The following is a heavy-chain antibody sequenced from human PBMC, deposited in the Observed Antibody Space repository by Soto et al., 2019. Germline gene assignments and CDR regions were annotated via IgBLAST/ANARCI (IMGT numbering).Heavy chain of an antibody. CDR2: IYWDDDK. CDR3: AHTMAPRIFDY. V-gene: IGHV2-5*02. J-gene: IGHJ4*02. CDR1: GFSLNTRGVG. Sequence: SGPTLVNPTQTLTLTCTFSGFSLNTRGVGVGWIRQPPGKALEWLALIYWDDDKGYSTSLRSRLTITKDTSRNQVVLTMTNMGPADTATYYCAHTMAPRIFDYWGQGTLVTVSS.